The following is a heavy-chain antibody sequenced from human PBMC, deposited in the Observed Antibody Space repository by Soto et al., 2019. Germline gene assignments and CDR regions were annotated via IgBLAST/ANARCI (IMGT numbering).Heavy chain of an antibody. CDR2: IYSGGSA. V-gene: IGHV3-66*04. CDR1: GFTVSSNY. D-gene: IGHD5-18*01. Sequence: EVQLVESGGGLVQPGGSLRVSCAASGFTVSSNYMSWVRQAPEKGMEWVSVIYSGGSAYYADSVKGRFTISRDNSKNTLYLQMNSLRAEDTAVYYCARHGYSYGGGYFDYWGQGTLVTVSS. J-gene: IGHJ4*02. CDR3: ARHGYSYGGGYFDY.